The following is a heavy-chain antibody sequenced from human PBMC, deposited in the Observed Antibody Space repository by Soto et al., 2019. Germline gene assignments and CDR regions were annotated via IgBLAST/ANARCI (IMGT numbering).Heavy chain of an antibody. V-gene: IGHV3-15*01. Sequence: EEQLVESGGGLVKPGGSLRLSCTASGFTFSNAWMSWVRQAPGKGLEWVGRVKSILDGGTTDYAAPVKGRFTISRDDSTNTLYVQMNSLKTEATAVYYCTTDPFGAHWGQGTLVTVSS. CDR3: TTDPFGAH. CDR2: VKSILDGGTT. D-gene: IGHD3-10*01. CDR1: GFTFSNAW. J-gene: IGHJ4*02.